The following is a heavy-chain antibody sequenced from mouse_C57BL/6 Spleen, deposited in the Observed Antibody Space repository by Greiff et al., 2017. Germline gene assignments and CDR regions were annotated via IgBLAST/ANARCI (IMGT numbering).Heavy chain of an antibody. Sequence: VQLQQSGAELVRPGASVKLSCKASGYTFTDYYINWVKQRPGQGLEWIARIYPGSGNTYYNEKFKGKATLTAEKSSSTAYMQLSGLTSEDSAVXFVARRYYGSTYAMDYWGKETSGTVS. CDR2: IYPGSGNT. V-gene: IGHV1-76*01. D-gene: IGHD1-1*01. J-gene: IGHJ4*01. CDR3: ARRYYGSTYAMDY. CDR1: GYTFTDYY.